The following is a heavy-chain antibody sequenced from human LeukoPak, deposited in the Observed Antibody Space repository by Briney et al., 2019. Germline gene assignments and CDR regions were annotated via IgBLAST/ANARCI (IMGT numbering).Heavy chain of an antibody. V-gene: IGHV1-8*03. CDR1: GGTFTSYD. CDR3: ARGEVVGATKTWLHFWDYYYMDV. J-gene: IGHJ6*03. Sequence: ASVKVSCKASGGTFTSYDINWVRQAPGQGLEWMGWMNPNSGNTGYAQKFQGRVTITRNTSISTAYMELSSLRSEDTAVYYCARGEVVGATKTWLHFWDYYYMDVWGKGTTVTVSS. D-gene: IGHD1-26*01. CDR2: MNPNSGNT.